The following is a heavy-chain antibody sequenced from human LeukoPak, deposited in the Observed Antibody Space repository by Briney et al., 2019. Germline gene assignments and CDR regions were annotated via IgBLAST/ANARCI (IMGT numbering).Heavy chain of an antibody. CDR3: ATDPPYYYDSSGYYSLNY. CDR2: FDPEDGET. Sequence: ASVKVSCKASGGTLTSYAISWVRQAPGQGLEWMGGFDPEDGETIYAQKFQGRVTMTEDTSTDTAYMELSSLRSEDTAVYYCATDPPYYYDSSGYYSLNYWGQGTLVTVSS. J-gene: IGHJ4*02. D-gene: IGHD3-22*01. CDR1: GGTLTSYA. V-gene: IGHV1-24*01.